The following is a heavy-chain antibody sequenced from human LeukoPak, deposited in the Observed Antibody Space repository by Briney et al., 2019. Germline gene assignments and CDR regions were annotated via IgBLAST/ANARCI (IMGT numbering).Heavy chain of an antibody. Sequence: PGGSLRPSCAASGFTFSSYWMSWVRQAPGKGLEWVANIKQDGSEKYYVDSVKGRFTISRDNAKNSLYLQMNSLRAEDTAVYYCARDQGVVPQWGSNSEKYYYYYYYMDVWGKGTTVTVSS. CDR3: ARDQGVVPQWGSNSEKYYYYYYYMDV. CDR1: GFTFSSYW. CDR2: IKQDGSEK. J-gene: IGHJ6*03. D-gene: IGHD3-3*01. V-gene: IGHV3-7*01.